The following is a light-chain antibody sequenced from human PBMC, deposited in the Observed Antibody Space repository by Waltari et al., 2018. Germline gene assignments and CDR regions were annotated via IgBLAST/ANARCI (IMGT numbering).Light chain of an antibody. CDR1: QSRLQPCNNKNN. V-gene: IGKV4-1*01. CDR2: WAS. J-gene: IGKJ3*01. Sequence: DIVMTTYPALLAVSMVGRAATICWSSQSRLQPCNNKNNLDWYQQKPGQPPKLLIYWASTRESGVPDRFSGGGAGTDCTLTSSGLQAEDVAVYYCQEYSGISTFGPGTRVDI. CDR3: QEYSGIST.